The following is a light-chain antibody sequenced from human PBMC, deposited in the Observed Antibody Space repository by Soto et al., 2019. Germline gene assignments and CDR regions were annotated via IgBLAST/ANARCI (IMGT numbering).Light chain of an antibody. CDR3: RSYAGAPSL. Sequence: QSALTQPRSVSGSPGQSVTISCTGTSSDVGGYNYVSWYQQHPDKVPKLLIYDVTKRPSGVPDRFSGSKSGNTASLTISGLQGEDEADYYCRSYAGAPSLCGTGTKLTVL. CDR1: SSDVGGYNY. J-gene: IGLJ1*01. V-gene: IGLV2-11*01. CDR2: DVT.